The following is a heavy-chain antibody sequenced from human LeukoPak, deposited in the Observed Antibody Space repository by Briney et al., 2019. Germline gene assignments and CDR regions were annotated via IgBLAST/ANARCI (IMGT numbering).Heavy chain of an antibody. J-gene: IGHJ4*02. CDR3: TLLFIVGAERGSLRVFNY. CDR1: GFTFSSYG. CDR2: ISGSGGST. V-gene: IGHV3-23*01. Sequence: GGTLRLSCAASGFTFSSYGMSWVRQAPGKGLEWVSAISGSGGSTYYADSVKGRFTISRDNSKNTLYLQMNSLKTEDTAVYYCTLLFIVGAERGSLRVFNYWGQGTLVTVSS. D-gene: IGHD1-26*01.